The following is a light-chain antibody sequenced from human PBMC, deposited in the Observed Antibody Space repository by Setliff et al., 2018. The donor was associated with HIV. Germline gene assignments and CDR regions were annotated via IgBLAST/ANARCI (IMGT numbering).Light chain of an antibody. CDR1: SSDFGGYNY. V-gene: IGLV2-14*03. Sequence: QSALTQPASVSGSPGQSITISCTGASSDFGGYNYVSWYEQHPGTAPKLMIYDVSKRPSGFSNRFSGSKSGNTASLTISGLQAEDEADYYCSSYTSRNTYVFGTGTKVTV. CDR3: SSYTSRNTYV. CDR2: DVS. J-gene: IGLJ1*01.